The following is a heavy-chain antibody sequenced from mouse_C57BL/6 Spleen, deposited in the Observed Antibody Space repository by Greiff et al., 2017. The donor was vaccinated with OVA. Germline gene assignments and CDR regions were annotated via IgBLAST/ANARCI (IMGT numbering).Heavy chain of an antibody. CDR2: IYPGDGDT. J-gene: IGHJ3*01. Sequence: VQLQQSGPELVKPGASVKISCKASGYAFSSSWMNWVKQRPGQGLEWIGRIYPGDGDTNYNGKFKGKATLTADKSSSTAYMQLSSLTSEDSAVYFCANPAWFAYWGQGTLVTVSA. V-gene: IGHV1-82*01. CDR3: ANPAWFAY. CDR1: GYAFSSSW.